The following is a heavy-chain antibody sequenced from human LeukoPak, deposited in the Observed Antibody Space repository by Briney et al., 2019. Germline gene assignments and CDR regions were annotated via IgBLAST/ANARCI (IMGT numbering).Heavy chain of an antibody. D-gene: IGHD5-18*01. J-gene: IGHJ4*02. CDR1: GYSFTSYW. CDR2: IYPGDSDT. V-gene: IGHV5-51*01. CDR3: ARHPVRSEVGPLWIQLWSPFDY. Sequence: GESLKISCKGSGYSFTSYWIGWVRQMPGKGLEWMGIIYPGDSDTRYSPSFQGQVTISADKSISTAYLQWSSLKASDTAMCYCARHPVRSEVGPLWIQLWSPFDYWGQGTLVTVSS.